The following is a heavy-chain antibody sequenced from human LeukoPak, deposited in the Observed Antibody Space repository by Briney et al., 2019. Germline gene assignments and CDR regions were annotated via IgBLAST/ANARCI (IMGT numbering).Heavy chain of an antibody. CDR1: GGSINSGSYY. CDR3: ARDFWDDYGGNVAFDI. Sequence: SQTLSLTCTVSGGSINSGSYYWSWIRQPAGKGLEWIGRIYTTGSTNYNPSLKSRVTISVDTSKNQFSLKLSSVTAADTAVYYCARDFWDDYGGNVAFDIWGQGTLVTVSS. V-gene: IGHV4-61*02. D-gene: IGHD4-23*01. J-gene: IGHJ3*02. CDR2: IYTTGST.